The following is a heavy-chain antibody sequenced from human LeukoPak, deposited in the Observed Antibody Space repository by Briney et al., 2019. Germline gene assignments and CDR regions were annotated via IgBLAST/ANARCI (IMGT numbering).Heavy chain of an antibody. V-gene: IGHV1-3*01. Sequence: GASVKVSCKVSGYTFTSYAMHWVRQAPGQRLEWMGWINAGNGNTKYSQKFQGRVTITRDTSASTAYMELSSLRSEDTAVYYCARDLSGWYYFDYWGQGTLVTVSS. D-gene: IGHD6-19*01. CDR2: INAGNGNT. CDR3: ARDLSGWYYFDY. CDR1: GYTFTSYA. J-gene: IGHJ4*02.